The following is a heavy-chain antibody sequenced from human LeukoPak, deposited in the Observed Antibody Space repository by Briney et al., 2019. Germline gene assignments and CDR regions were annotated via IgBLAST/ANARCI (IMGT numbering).Heavy chain of an antibody. CDR3: ARGGPYNWNSFDY. D-gene: IGHD1-20*01. J-gene: IGHJ4*02. CDR2: INHSGST. CDR1: GGSFSGYY. Sequence: SETLSLTCAVYGGSFSGYYWSWIRQPPGKGLEWIGEINHSGSTNYNPSLKSRVTISVDTSKNQFSLKLSSVTAADTAVYYCARGGPYNWNSFDYWGQGTLVTVSS. V-gene: IGHV4-34*01.